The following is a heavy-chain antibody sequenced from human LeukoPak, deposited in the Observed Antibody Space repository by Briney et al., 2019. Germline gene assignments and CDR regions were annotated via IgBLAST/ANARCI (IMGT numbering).Heavy chain of an antibody. V-gene: IGHV3-23*01. CDR1: GFTFSNYA. J-gene: IGHJ4*02. CDR2: ISGGGGST. CDR3: ARQITRLSYFDY. Sequence: GGSLRLSCAASGFTFSNYAMNWVRQAPGKGLEWVSTISGGGGSTYYADSVKGRFTISRDNSKNTLYLQMNSLRAEDTAVYYCARQITRLSYFDYWGQGTLVTVSS. D-gene: IGHD3-10*01.